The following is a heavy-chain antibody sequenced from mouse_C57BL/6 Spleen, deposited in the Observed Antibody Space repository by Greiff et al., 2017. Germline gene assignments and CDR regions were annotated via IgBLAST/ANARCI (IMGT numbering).Heavy chain of an antibody. D-gene: IGHD2-3*01. V-gene: IGHV1-22*01. CDR3: ARNGYDGYYVGY. J-gene: IGHJ2*01. Sequence: EVQLQQSGPELVKPGASVKMSCKASGYTFTDYNMHWVKQSHGKSLEWIGYINPNNGGTSYNQKFKGKATLTVNKSSSTAYMELRSLTSEDSAVYYCARNGYDGYYVGYWGQGTTLTVSS. CDR2: INPNNGGT. CDR1: GYTFTDYN.